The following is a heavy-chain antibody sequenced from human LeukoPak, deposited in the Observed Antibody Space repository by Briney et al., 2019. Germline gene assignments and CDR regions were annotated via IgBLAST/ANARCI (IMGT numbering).Heavy chain of an antibody. CDR2: ISSSSSYT. V-gene: IGHV3-11*06. D-gene: IGHD5-24*01. J-gene: IGHJ3*02. CDR3: ARSLKRGDAFDI. Sequence: PGGSLRLSCAASGFTFSDYYMSWIRQAPGKGLEWVSYISSSSSYTNYADSVKGRFTISRDNAKNSLYLQTNSLRAEDTAVYYCARSLKRGDAFDIWGQGTMVTVSS. CDR1: GFTFSDYY.